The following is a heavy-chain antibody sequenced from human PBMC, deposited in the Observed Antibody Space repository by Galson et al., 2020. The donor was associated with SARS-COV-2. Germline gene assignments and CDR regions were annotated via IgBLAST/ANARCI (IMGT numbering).Heavy chain of an antibody. J-gene: IGHJ6*02. D-gene: IGHD1-26*01. Sequence: SVKVSCKASGGTFSSYAISWVRQAPGQGLEWMGVIIPIFGTANYAQKFQGRVTITADESTSTAYMELSSLRSEDTAVYYCARGGTTGRYYYGMDVGGQGTTVTVSS. V-gene: IGHV1-69*13. CDR1: GGTFSSYA. CDR3: ARGGTTGRYYYGMDV. CDR2: IIPIFGTA.